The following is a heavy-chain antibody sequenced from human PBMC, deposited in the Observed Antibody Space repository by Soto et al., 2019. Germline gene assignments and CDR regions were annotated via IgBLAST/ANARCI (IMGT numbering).Heavy chain of an antibody. CDR2: IWYDGSNK. V-gene: IGHV3-33*01. CDR1: GFTFSSYG. CDR3: ASARGGYGGLDY. D-gene: IGHD5-12*01. Sequence: QVQLVESGGGVVQPGRSLRLSCAASGFTFSSYGMHWVRQAPGKGLEWVAVIWYDGSNKYYADSVKGRFTISRDNSKNTLYLQMNSLRAEDTAVYYCASARGGYGGLDYWGQGTLVTVSS. J-gene: IGHJ4*02.